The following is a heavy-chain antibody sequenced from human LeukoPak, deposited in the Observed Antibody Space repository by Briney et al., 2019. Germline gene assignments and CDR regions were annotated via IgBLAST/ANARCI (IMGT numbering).Heavy chain of an antibody. J-gene: IGHJ4*02. V-gene: IGHV3-48*03. CDR2: ISCGGSTV. Sequence: PGGSLRLSCAASGFTFSSYEINWVRQAPGKGLEWVSYISCGGSTVYYADSVKGRFTISRDNAKNSLYLQMSSLRAEDTAVYYCARAFYGDLDYWGQGTLVTVSS. D-gene: IGHD4-17*01. CDR3: ARAFYGDLDY. CDR1: GFTFSSYE.